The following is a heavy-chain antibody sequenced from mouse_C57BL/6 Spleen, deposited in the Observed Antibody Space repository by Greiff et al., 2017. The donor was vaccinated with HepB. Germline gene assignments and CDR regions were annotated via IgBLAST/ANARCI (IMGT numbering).Heavy chain of an antibody. Sequence: QVQLQQPGAELVKPGASVKLSCKASGYTFTSYWMHWVKQRPGQGLEWIGMIHPNSGSTNYNEKFKSKATLTVDKSSSTAYMQLSSLTSEDSAVYYCAREDPRGAMDYWGQGTSVTVSS. CDR1: GYTFTSYW. V-gene: IGHV1-64*01. CDR3: AREDPRGAMDY. J-gene: IGHJ4*01. CDR2: IHPNSGST.